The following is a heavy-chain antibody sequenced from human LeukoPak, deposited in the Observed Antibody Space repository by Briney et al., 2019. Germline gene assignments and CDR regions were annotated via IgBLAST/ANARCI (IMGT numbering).Heavy chain of an antibody. D-gene: IGHD3-16*01. J-gene: IGHJ6*02. CDR2: ISGSGGST. Sequence: PGGSLRLSCAASGFTFSNYAMSWVRQAPGKGLEWVSIISGSGGSTYYADSVEGRFTISRDNSKNTLYLQMNSLRAEDTAVYYCAKSLGRYYYYGMDVWGQGTTVTVSS. V-gene: IGHV3-23*01. CDR1: GFTFSNYA. CDR3: AKSLGRYYYYGMDV.